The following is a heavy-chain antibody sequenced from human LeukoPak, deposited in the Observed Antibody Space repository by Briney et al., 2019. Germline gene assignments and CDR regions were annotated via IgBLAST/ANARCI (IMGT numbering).Heavy chain of an antibody. V-gene: IGHV4-59*06. CDR1: GGSISSYY. J-gene: IGHJ5*02. CDR3: ARGNDYYGSSDWFDP. CDR2: IYYSGST. Sequence: SETLSLTCTVSGGSISSYYWSWIRQHPGKGLEWIGYIYYSGSTYYNPSLKSRVTISVDTSKNQFSLKLSSVTAADTAVYYCARGNDYYGSSDWFDPWGQGTLVTVSS. D-gene: IGHD3-10*01.